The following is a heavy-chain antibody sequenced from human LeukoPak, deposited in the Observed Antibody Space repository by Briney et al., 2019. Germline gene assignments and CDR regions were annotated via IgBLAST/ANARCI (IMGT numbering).Heavy chain of an antibody. D-gene: IGHD1-7*01. J-gene: IGHJ4*02. CDR1: GFTFSSYG. V-gene: IGHV3-33*01. Sequence: GGSLRLSCAASGFTFSSYGMHWVRQAQGKRLEWVAVIWSDATTKYYADSVKGRFTTSRDNSENTLYLQMNSLRAEDSAVYYCAREGPVPGTGPFDYWGQGALVTVPS. CDR3: AREGPVPGTGPFDY. CDR2: IWSDATTK.